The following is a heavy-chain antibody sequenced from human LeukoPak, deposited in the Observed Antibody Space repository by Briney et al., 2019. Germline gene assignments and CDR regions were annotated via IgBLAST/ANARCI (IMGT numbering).Heavy chain of an antibody. CDR1: GYTFTSYY. CDR3: ARVRQQWPSRYYFDY. Sequence: GASVKVSCKASGYTFTSYYMHWVRQAPGQGLEWMGIINPSGGSTSYAQKFQGRVTMTRDTSTSTVYMELSSLRSEDAAVYYCARVRQQWPSRYYFDYWGQGTLVTVSS. J-gene: IGHJ4*02. V-gene: IGHV1-46*01. D-gene: IGHD6-19*01. CDR2: INPSGGST.